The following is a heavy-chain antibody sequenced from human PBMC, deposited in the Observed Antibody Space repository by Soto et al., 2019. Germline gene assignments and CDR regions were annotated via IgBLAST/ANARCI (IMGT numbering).Heavy chain of an antibody. V-gene: IGHV3-53*01. J-gene: IGHJ5*02. Sequence: EVQLVESGGGLVQPGGSLRLSCAASGFTVSGNYMSWVRQAPGKGLEWVAVIYSGGDPYYADSVKGRFTFSRDISKNTLYLQMNSLRAEDTAVYYCAREYCSGGNCHLPWFHPWGQGTLVPVSS. CDR3: AREYCSGGNCHLPWFHP. CDR2: IYSGGDP. CDR1: GFTVSGNY. D-gene: IGHD2-15*01.